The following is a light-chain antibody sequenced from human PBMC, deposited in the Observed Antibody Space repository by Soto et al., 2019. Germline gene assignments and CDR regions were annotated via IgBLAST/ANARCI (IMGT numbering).Light chain of an antibody. CDR1: SSNIGSNY. CDR3: AAWDDSLKV. V-gene: IGLV1-47*01. Sequence: QSVLTQPPSASGTPGQRVTISCSGSSSNIGSNYVYWYQQLPGTAPKLLIYRNNQRPSGVPDRFSGSKSGTSASLAISGLRSEDEADYHCAAWDDSLKVFGGGTKLTVL. CDR2: RNN. J-gene: IGLJ2*01.